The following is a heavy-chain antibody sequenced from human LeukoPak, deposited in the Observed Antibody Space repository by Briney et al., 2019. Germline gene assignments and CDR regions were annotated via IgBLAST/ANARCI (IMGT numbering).Heavy chain of an antibody. CDR1: GGSISSYY. D-gene: IGHD3-10*01. V-gene: IGHV4-59*01. CDR2: IYYSGTT. Sequence: PSETLSLTCTVSGGSISSYYWSWIRQPPGKGLEWIGYIYYSGTTNYNPYLKSRVTISVDTSKNQFSMKLRSVTAADTAVYYCARGGWSAFDIWGQGTTVTVSS. CDR3: ARGGWSAFDI. J-gene: IGHJ3*02.